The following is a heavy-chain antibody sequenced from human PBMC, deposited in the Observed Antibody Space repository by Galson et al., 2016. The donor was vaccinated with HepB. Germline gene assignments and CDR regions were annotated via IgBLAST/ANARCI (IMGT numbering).Heavy chain of an antibody. CDR1: GFTFSSYW. Sequence: SLRLSCAASGFTFSSYWMIWVRQAPGKGLEWVANINQDGSEKYYVDSVKGRFTISRDNAKNALYLQMNSLRAEDTAVYYCARSTRGGCRHSYFDYWGQGTLVTVSS. CDR3: ARSTRGGCRHSYFDY. V-gene: IGHV3-7*01. J-gene: IGHJ4*02. D-gene: IGHD6-19*01. CDR2: INQDGSEK.